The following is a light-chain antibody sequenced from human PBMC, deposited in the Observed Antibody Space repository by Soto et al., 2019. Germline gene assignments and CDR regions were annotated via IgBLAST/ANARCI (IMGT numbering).Light chain of an antibody. CDR2: AAS. CDR1: QSISSSY. CDR3: QQHDSSPWT. J-gene: IGKJ1*01. V-gene: IGKV3-20*01. Sequence: EIVLTQSPGTLSLSPGDRATLSCRASQSISSSYLALAWYQQKPGQPPRLLIYAASSRATGIPDRFNGSGSATDFPLTISRLEPEDFAVYYCQQHDSSPWTFGQGTKVEIK.